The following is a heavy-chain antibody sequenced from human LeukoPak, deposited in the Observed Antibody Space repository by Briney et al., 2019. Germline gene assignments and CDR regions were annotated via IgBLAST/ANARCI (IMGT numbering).Heavy chain of an antibody. J-gene: IGHJ6*03. CDR3: ARIGAAGRRQTRNYYYYYMDV. CDR1: GYTFTGYY. V-gene: IGHV1-2*02. Sequence: GASVKVSCKASGYTFTGYYMHWVRQAPGQGLEWMGWINPKSGGTNYAQKFQGRVTMTRDTSISTAYMELSRLRSDDTAVYYCARIGAAGRRQTRNYYYYYMDVWGKGTTVTISS. D-gene: IGHD6-13*01. CDR2: INPKSGGT.